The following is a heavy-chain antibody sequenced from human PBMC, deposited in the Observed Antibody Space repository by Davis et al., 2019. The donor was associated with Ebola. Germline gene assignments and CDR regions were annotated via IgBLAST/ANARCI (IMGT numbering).Heavy chain of an antibody. D-gene: IGHD3-10*01. CDR1: GFTVSSNY. Sequence: GESLKISCAASGFTVSSNYMSWVRQAPGKGLVWVSRINSDGSSTSYADSVKGRFTISRDNAKNTLYLQMNSLRAEDTAVYYCARGEYDYWGQGTLVTVSS. J-gene: IGHJ4*02. CDR3: ARGEYDY. V-gene: IGHV3-74*01. CDR2: INSDGSST.